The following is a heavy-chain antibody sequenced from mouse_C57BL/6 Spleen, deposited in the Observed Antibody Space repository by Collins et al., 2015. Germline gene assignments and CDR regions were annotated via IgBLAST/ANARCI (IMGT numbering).Heavy chain of an antibody. CDR3: AIPYYYGNSYAMDY. V-gene: IGHV1-74*01. D-gene: IGHD1-1*01. CDR2: IHPSDSDT. CDR1: GYTFTSYW. J-gene: IGHJ4*01. Sequence: QVQLQQPGAELVKPGASVKVSCKASGYTFTSYWMHWVKQRPGQGLEWIGRIHPSDSDTNYNQKFKGKATLTVDKSSSTACMQLSSLTSEDSAVYYCAIPYYYGNSYAMDYWGQGTSVTVSS.